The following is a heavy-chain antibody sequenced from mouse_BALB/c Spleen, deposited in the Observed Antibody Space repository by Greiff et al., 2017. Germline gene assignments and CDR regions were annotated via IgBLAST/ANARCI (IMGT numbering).Heavy chain of an antibody. CDR3: ARPYGRYWYFDV. V-gene: IGHV5-12-2*01. Sequence: EVQVVESGGGLVQPGGSLKLSCAASGFTFSSYTMSWVRQTPEKRLEWVAYISNGGGSTYYPDTVKGRFTISRDNAKNTLYLQMSSLKSEDTAMYYCARPYGRYWYFDVWGAGTTVTVSS. CDR1: GFTFSSYT. D-gene: IGHD2-10*02. CDR2: ISNGGGST. J-gene: IGHJ1*01.